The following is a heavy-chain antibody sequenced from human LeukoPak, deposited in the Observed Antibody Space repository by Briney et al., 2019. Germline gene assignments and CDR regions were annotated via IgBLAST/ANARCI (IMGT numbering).Heavy chain of an antibody. J-gene: IGHJ4*02. V-gene: IGHV3-23*01. CDR2: ISDSGTST. CDR3: AKRDYYSFDY. Sequence: GGSLRLSCAASGFTFSSCAMSWVRQAPGKGLEWVSTISDSGTSTFYADSVKGRFTISRDNSNNTLYVQMNSLRAEDTAVYYCAKRDYYSFDYWGQGTMVTVPS. CDR1: GFTFSSCA. D-gene: IGHD2/OR15-2a*01.